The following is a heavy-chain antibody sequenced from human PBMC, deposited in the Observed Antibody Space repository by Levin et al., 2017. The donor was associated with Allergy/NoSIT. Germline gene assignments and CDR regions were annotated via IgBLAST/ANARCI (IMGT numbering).Heavy chain of an antibody. J-gene: IGHJ4*02. V-gene: IGHV3-7*01. CDR2: IKQDGSEK. CDR3: TREISYSSGWR. D-gene: IGHD6-19*01. Sequence: GESLKISCAASGFNFSTYWMSWVRQAPGKGLAWVANIKQDGSEKYYLDSVKGRFTISRDNAKNSLYLQMNSLRAEDTAVYYCTREISYSSGWRWGQGTLVTVSS. CDR1: GFNFSTYW.